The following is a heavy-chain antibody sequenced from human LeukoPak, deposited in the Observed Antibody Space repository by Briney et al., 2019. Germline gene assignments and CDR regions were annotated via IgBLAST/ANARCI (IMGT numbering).Heavy chain of an antibody. Sequence: TGRSLRPSCATSGFTFTHYGMHWVRQAPGKGLEWVAVIWSDGTNSYYGDPVKGRFTISRDNFQRTVYLQMNSLRAEDTAVYYCAKDAQRGFDYSNSLDKWGQGTLITVSS. D-gene: IGHD4-11*01. CDR1: GFTFTHYG. J-gene: IGHJ4*02. CDR2: IWSDGTNS. V-gene: IGHV3-33*06. CDR3: AKDAQRGFDYSNSLDK.